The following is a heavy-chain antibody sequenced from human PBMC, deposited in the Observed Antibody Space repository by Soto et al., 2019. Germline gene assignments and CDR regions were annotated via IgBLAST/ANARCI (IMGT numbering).Heavy chain of an antibody. Sequence: QLQLQESGPGLVKPSETLSLTCTVSGGSISSSSYYWGWIRQPPGKGLEWIGSIYYSGSTYYNPSLKSRVTISLDTSKTQFSLKLSSGTAADTAVYYCARHTPAISISDHWGQGTLVTVSS. D-gene: IGHD2-15*01. CDR2: IYYSGST. CDR1: GGSISSSSYY. J-gene: IGHJ4*02. V-gene: IGHV4-39*01. CDR3: ARHTPAISISDH.